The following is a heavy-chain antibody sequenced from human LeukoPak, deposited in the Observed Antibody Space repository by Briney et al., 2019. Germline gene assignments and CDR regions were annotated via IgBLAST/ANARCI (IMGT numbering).Heavy chain of an antibody. CDR1: VDTFTSYY. D-gene: IGHD6-13*01. J-gene: IGHJ2*01. Sequence: ASLKVSCKASVDTFTSYYMHWVRQAPAQGPQWMGIINPSGGSTSYAQKSQGRVTMTRDPSTSPVYMELSSLRPEDTAVYYCARDPKVAAAGTRYFDLWGRGTLVTVSS. CDR2: INPSGGST. V-gene: IGHV1-46*01. CDR3: ARDPKVAAAGTRYFDL.